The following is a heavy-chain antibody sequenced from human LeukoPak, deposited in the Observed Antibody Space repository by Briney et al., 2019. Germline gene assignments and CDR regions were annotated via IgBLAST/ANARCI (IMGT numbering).Heavy chain of an antibody. CDR3: ARAASGAGRYRAFDI. CDR2: ISAYNGNT. Sequence: ASVKVSCKASGHTFTSHGISWVRQAPGQGLEWMGWISAYNGNTNYAQKLQGRVTITTDTSTTTAYREVRSLRSDDTHIYYCARAASGAGRYRAFDIWGQGTMVTVSS. D-gene: IGHD3-10*01. J-gene: IGHJ3*02. V-gene: IGHV1-18*01. CDR1: GHTFTSHG.